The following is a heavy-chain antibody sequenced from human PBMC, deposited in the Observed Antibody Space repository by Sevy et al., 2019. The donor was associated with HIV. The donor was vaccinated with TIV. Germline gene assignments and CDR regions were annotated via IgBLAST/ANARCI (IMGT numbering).Heavy chain of an antibody. CDR3: AREDSDDTSAYYYFYYGMDV. CDR2: IHPKSGAT. CDR1: GYTFTAYY. Sequence: ASVKVSCKASGYTFTAYYIHWLRQAPGQGLAWMGRIHPKSGATNYAQKFQGRVTMTRDTSISTSFMELTSLRSDDTAVYYCAREDSDDTSAYYYFYYGMDVWGQGTTVTVSS. J-gene: IGHJ6*02. V-gene: IGHV1-2*06. D-gene: IGHD3-22*01.